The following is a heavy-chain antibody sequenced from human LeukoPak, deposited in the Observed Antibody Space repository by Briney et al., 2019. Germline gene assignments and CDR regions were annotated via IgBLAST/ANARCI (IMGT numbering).Heavy chain of an antibody. J-gene: IGHJ4*02. CDR2: VGRDGSEK. Sequence: GGSLRLSCAASGFTFSDYWMTWVRQVPGKGLEWVANVGRDGSEKNYVDAVEGRFTISRDNAKKSLDLEMNSLRVEDTALYYCAKVGTWELQRVFENWGQGTLVTVSS. V-gene: IGHV3-7*01. D-gene: IGHD1-26*01. CDR3: AKVGTWELQRVFEN. CDR1: GFTFSDYW.